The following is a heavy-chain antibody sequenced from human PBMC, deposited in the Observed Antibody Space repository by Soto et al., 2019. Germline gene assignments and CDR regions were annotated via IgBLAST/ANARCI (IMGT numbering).Heavy chain of an antibody. D-gene: IGHD1-1*01. CDR3: ARASRKFVEPYNFDY. CDR2: IYPGDSDT. J-gene: IGHJ4*02. V-gene: IGHV5-51*01. CDR1: GYSFTTYW. Sequence: PGESLKISCKGSGYSFTTYWIGWVRQMPGKGLEWMGIIYPGDSDTRYSPSFQGQVTISADNSISTAYLQWGSLRASDTAMYYCARASRKFVEPYNFDYWGQGTLVTVYS.